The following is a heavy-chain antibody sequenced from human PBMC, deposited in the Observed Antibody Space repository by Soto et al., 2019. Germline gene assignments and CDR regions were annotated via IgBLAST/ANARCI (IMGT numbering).Heavy chain of an antibody. CDR3: ARVSRYGMDV. CDR2: ISSDGSND. J-gene: IGHJ6*02. Sequence: QVQLVESGGGVVQPGRSLRLSCAASGFTFRDYAMHWVRQAPAKGLEWVAAISSDGSNDYYADSVKGRFTISRDDSRNSLYLQLNSLKAEYTALYFCARVSRYGMDVWGQGTTVTFSS. CDR1: GFTFRDYA. V-gene: IGHV3-30*04.